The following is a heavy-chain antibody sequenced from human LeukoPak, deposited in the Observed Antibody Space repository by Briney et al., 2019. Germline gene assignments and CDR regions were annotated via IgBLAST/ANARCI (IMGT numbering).Heavy chain of an antibody. Sequence: GGSLRLSCAASGFTFSNYNMNWVRQAPGKGLEWVSSIVTGGTYTHYADSVKGRFTISRDNAKNSLNLQMTRLRAEDTAVYYCARDTRVYSDFWSGYSNWGQGTLVTVSS. D-gene: IGHD3-3*01. CDR2: IVTGGTYT. CDR3: ARDTRVYSDFWSGYSN. J-gene: IGHJ4*02. V-gene: IGHV3-21*01. CDR1: GFTFSNYN.